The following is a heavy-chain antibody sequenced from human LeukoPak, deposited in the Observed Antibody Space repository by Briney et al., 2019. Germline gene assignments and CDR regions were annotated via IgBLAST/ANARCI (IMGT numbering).Heavy chain of an antibody. CDR2: ISGSGGST. J-gene: IGHJ4*02. V-gene: IGHV3-23*01. D-gene: IGHD3-9*01. Sequence: GGSLRLSCAASGFTFSSYAMSWVRQAPGKGLEWVSAISGSGGSTYYADSVKGRFTISREKSKNTLYLQMNSLRAEDTAVYYCAKDRFVLIRYFDWLLPLDYWGQGTLVTVSS. CDR1: GFTFSSYA. CDR3: AKDRFVLIRYFDWLLPLDY.